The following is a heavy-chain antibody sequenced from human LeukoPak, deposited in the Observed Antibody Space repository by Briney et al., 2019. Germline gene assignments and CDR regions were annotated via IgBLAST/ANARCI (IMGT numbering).Heavy chain of an antibody. J-gene: IGHJ4*02. CDR2: MNPNSGNT. CDR1: GYTFTSYD. Sequence: GASVKVSCKASGYTFTSYDINWVRQATGQGLEWMGWMNPNSGNTGYAQKFQGRVTMTRNTSVSTAYMELSSLRSEDTAVYYCARFVHDSSGYYYFDYWGQGTLVTVSS. V-gene: IGHV1-8*01. D-gene: IGHD3-22*01. CDR3: ARFVHDSSGYYYFDY.